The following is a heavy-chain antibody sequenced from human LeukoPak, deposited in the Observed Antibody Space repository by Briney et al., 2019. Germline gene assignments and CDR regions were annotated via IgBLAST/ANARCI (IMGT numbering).Heavy chain of an antibody. J-gene: IGHJ4*02. V-gene: IGHV1-69*05. CDR3: AILAGYFDY. CDR2: IIPIFGTA. CDR1: GGTFSSYA. Sequence: AAVKVSCKASGGTFSSYAISWVRQAPGQGLEWMGGIIPIFGTANYAQKFRGRVTITTDESTSTAYMELSSLRSEDTAVYYCAILAGYFDYWGQGTLVTVSS. D-gene: IGHD6-13*01.